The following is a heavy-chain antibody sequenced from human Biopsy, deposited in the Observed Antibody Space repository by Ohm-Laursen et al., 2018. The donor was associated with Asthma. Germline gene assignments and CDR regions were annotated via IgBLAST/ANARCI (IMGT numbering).Heavy chain of an antibody. CDR2: ISYTGSA. D-gene: IGHD7-27*01. CDR1: GGSMSSSSYY. V-gene: IGHV4-39*01. CDR3: ARHWDWGSFFDY. Sequence: GTLSFTCTVSGGSMSSSSYYWGWIRQPPGKGLEWMGSISYTGSAYHNPSLKSYVTISIDTSKNHFSLKLSSVTAADSAVYYCARHWDWGSFFDYWGQGTPVTVSS. J-gene: IGHJ4*02.